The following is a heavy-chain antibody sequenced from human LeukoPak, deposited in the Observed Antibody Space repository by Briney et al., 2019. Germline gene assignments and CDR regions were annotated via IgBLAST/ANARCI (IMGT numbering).Heavy chain of an antibody. D-gene: IGHD3-22*01. CDR3: ARGYDDSSGHLLN. V-gene: IGHV1-8*01. CDR2: VNPNSGNT. J-gene: IGHJ4*02. CDR1: GYAFTSYD. Sequence: ASVKVSCKASGYAFTSYDINWVRQATGQGLEWMGWVNPNSGNTGYAQKFQGRVTMTRNTSISTAYMELSSLRSEDTAVYYCARGYDDSSGHLLNWGQGTLVTVSS.